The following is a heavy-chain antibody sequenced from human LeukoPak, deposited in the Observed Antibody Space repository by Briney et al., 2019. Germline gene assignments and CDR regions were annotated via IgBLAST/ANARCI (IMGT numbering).Heavy chain of an antibody. D-gene: IGHD3-3*01. J-gene: IGHJ4*02. CDR3: AFSPYDSSFDY. V-gene: IGHV4-39*01. Sequence: KPSETLSLTCTVSGGSISSSSYYWGWIRQPPGKGLEWIGSIYYSGSTYYNPSLKSRVTISVDTSKNQFSLKLSSVTAADTAEYYCAFSPYDSSFDYWGQGTLVTVSS. CDR1: GGSISSSSYY. CDR2: IYYSGST.